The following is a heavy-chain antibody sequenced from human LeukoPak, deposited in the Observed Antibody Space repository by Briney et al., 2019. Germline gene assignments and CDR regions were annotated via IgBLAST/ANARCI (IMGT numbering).Heavy chain of an antibody. Sequence: GGSLRLSCAASGFIFKDYWRIWVGQAPGEGLEGVSAVSDSGGDTYYPDSVKGRFTISRDNSKNTLYLQMNSLRAEDTAVYYCARSLYGGFDYWGQGTLVTVSS. CDR2: VSDSGGDT. CDR1: GFIFKDYW. J-gene: IGHJ4*02. V-gene: IGHV3-23*01. CDR3: ARSLYGGFDY. D-gene: IGHD3-16*02.